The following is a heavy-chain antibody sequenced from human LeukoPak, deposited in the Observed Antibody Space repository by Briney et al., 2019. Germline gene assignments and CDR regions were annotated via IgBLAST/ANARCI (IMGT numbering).Heavy chain of an antibody. V-gene: IGHV3-23*01. Sequence: PGGSLRLSCAVSGFTFSSYAMSWVRQAPGKGLEWVSAIGASGDSTYYTDPVKGRFTISRDNSKNTLFLQMDSLRAEDTAVYYRGNTDRQFRGSYGMDVWGQGTTVTVSS. D-gene: IGHD1-26*01. CDR3: GNTDRQFRGSYGMDV. CDR1: GFTFSSYA. J-gene: IGHJ6*02. CDR2: IGASGDST.